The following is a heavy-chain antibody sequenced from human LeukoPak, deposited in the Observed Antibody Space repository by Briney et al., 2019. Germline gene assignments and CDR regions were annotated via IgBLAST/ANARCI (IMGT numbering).Heavy chain of an antibody. CDR1: GFTFSSYA. V-gene: IGHV3-30*04. Sequence: GGSLRLSCAASGFTFSSYAMHWVRQAPGKGLEWVAVISYDGSNKYYADSVKGRFTISRDNSKNTLYLQMSSLRVEDTAVYYCAREWGRIAVAGGPGYWGQGALVTVSS. CDR2: ISYDGSNK. J-gene: IGHJ4*02. D-gene: IGHD6-19*01. CDR3: AREWGRIAVAGGPGY.